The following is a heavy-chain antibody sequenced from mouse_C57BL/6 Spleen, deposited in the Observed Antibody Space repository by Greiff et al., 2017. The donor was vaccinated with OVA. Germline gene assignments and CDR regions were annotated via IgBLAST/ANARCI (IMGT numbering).Heavy chain of an antibody. D-gene: IGHD1-1*01. J-gene: IGHJ2*01. Sequence: EVKLQQSGPELVKPGASVKISCKASGYSFTDYNMNWVKQSNGKSLEWIGVINPNFGTTSYNQKFKGKATLTVNKSSSTAYMQLNSLTSEDSEVYYYASSYGSSSYYFDYWGQGTTLTVSS. CDR2: INPNFGTT. CDR1: GYSFTDYN. V-gene: IGHV1-39*01. CDR3: ASSYGSSSYYFDY.